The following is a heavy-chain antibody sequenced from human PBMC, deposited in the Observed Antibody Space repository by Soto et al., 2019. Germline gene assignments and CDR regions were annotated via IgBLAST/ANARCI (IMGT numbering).Heavy chain of an antibody. CDR3: AKDSGLPGDFGILIHAFDI. CDR1: GFTFRDYA. CDR2: VSGSLDSA. D-gene: IGHD3-10*01. J-gene: IGHJ3*02. Sequence: PVVSLRLSCEVSGFTFRDYAMSWVRQAPGKGLEWVSTVSGSLDSAYYSDAVKGRFTVSRDHSRNVLYLQMDSLRAEDTGVYYCAKDSGLPGDFGILIHAFDIWGQGTLVTVSS. V-gene: IGHV3-23*01.